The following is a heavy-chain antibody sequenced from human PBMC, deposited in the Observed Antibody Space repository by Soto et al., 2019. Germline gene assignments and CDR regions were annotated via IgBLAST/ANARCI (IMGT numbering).Heavy chain of an antibody. CDR1: GGSISSSSYY. CDR3: ARRGSSSWYGY. V-gene: IGHV4-39*01. D-gene: IGHD6-13*01. Sequence: PSETLSLTCTVSGGSISSSSYYCGWIGQPPGKGLEWIGSIYYSGSTYYNPSLKSRVTISVDTSKNQFSLKLSSVTAADTAVYYCARRGSSSWYGYWGQGTLVTVSS. CDR2: IYYSGST. J-gene: IGHJ4*02.